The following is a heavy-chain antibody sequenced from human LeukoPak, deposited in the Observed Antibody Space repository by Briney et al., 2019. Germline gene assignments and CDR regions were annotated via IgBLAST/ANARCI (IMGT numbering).Heavy chain of an antibody. CDR2: IIPIFGTA. V-gene: IGHV1-69*13. CDR1: GGTFSSYA. Sequence: ASVKVSCKASGGTFSSYAISWVRQAPGQGLEWMGGIIPIFGTANYAQKFQGRVTITADESTSTAYMELSSLRAEDTAVYYCARAGITMVRGAPNWFDPWGQGTLVTVSS. J-gene: IGHJ5*02. D-gene: IGHD3-10*01. CDR3: ARAGITMVRGAPNWFDP.